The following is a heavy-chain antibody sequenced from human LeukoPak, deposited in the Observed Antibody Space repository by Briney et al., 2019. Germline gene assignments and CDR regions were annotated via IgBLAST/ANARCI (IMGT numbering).Heavy chain of an antibody. CDR1: GFTFSSYE. Sequence: GGSLRLSCAASGFTFSSYEMKWVRQAPGKGLEWVSYISSGGSTTYSADSVKGRFTISRDNAKNSLYLQMNSLRAEDTAVYYCARVQQPSGIQGYYYGMDVWGRGTTVTVSS. CDR3: ARVQQPSGIQGYYYGMDV. J-gene: IGHJ6*02. CDR2: ISSGGSTT. D-gene: IGHD6-13*01. V-gene: IGHV3-48*03.